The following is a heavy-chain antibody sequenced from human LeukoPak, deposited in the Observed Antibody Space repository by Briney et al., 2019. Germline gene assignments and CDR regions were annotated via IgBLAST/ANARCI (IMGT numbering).Heavy chain of an antibody. J-gene: IGHJ5*02. CDR1: GYSFSSYW. CDR2: IYPGDSNT. D-gene: IGHD1-26*01. V-gene: IGHV5-51*01. CDR3: ARQNYASGSYHPFDP. Sequence: GESLKISCKGSGYSFSSYWIGWVRQMPGKGLEWIGIIYPGDSNTRYSPSFQGQVTMSADKSISTAYLQWSSLKASDTAMYYCARQNYASGSYHPFDPWGQGTLVTVSS.